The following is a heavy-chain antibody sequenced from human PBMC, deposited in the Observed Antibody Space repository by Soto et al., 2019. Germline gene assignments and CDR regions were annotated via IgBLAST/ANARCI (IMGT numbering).Heavy chain of an antibody. Sequence: GGSLRLSCAASGFTFSDYYMSWIRQAPGKGLEWVSYISSSSGYTNYADSVKGRFTISRDNAKNSLYLQMNSLRAEDTAVYYCAEEYGRLDHWGQGTLVTVSS. D-gene: IGHD4-17*01. V-gene: IGHV3-11*06. CDR3: AEEYGRLDH. CDR1: GFTFSDYY. CDR2: ISSSSGYT. J-gene: IGHJ4*02.